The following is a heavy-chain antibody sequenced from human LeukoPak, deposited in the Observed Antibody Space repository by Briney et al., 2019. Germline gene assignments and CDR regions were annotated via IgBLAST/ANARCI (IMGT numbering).Heavy chain of an antibody. D-gene: IGHD6-19*01. CDR2: INAGNGNT. CDR3: AREWYGSGWLDY. V-gene: IGHV1-3*03. J-gene: IGHJ4*02. Sequence: GASVKVSCKASGYTFTSYAMHWVRQAPGQRLEWMGWINAGNGNTKYSQEFQGRVTITRDTSASTAYMELSSLRSEDMAVYYCAREWYGSGWLDYWGQGTLVTVSS. CDR1: GYTFTSYA.